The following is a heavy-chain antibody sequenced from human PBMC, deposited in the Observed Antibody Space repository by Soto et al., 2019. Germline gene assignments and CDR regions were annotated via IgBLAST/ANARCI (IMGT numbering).Heavy chain of an antibody. CDR3: ARDGRGSWYPVDV. J-gene: IGHJ6*02. CDR2: IYYSGST. D-gene: IGHD6-13*01. Sequence: SETLSLTCTVSGGSISSYYWSWIRQPPGKGLEWIGYIYYSGSTGYNPSLKSRVTISVDTSKNQFSLKLSSVTAADTAVYYCARDGRGSWYPVDVWGQGTTVTVSS. CDR1: GGSISSYY. V-gene: IGHV4-59*01.